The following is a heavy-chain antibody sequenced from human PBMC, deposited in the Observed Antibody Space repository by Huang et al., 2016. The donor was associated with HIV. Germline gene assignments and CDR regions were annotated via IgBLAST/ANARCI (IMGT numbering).Heavy chain of an antibody. Sequence: QVQLVESGGGVVQPGTSLRLSCAASGFIFSNFGMQWVRQASGKGLGGVAVISYDGRSDRYSDSVKGRFTISRDNDKNTLSLEMNRLRHDDTAVYYCAKESRWFSDFDQWGQGTLVTVSS. J-gene: IGHJ5*02. CDR2: ISYDGRSD. V-gene: IGHV3-30*18. CDR1: GFIFSNFG. CDR3: AKESRWFSDFDQ. D-gene: IGHD2-15*01.